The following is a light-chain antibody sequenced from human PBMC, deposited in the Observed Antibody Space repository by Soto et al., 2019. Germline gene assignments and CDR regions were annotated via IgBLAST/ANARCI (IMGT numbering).Light chain of an antibody. J-gene: IGKJ1*01. Sequence: IQLTQSPSPLSASVGDRVTITCRASQSISSYLNWYQQTPGKAPKLLIYAASSFQSGAPSRFSGSGSGTDFTLTISSLQPDDLATYYCQQYNSYWTFGQGTKVDIK. CDR1: QSISSY. CDR3: QQYNSYWT. CDR2: AAS. V-gene: IGKV1-39*01.